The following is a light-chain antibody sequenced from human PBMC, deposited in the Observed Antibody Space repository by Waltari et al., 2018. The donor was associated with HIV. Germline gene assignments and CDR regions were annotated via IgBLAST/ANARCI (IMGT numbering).Light chain of an antibody. CDR1: SSDVGGYNF. J-gene: IGLJ2*01. Sequence: QSALTQPPSASPSPGQSVTLSCHGTSSDVGGYNFVSWYQQRPGKAPKRIIYQVTRRPTEVPDRFSGSKSDNPASLTVSGLQVEDEADYYCSSYAGNNDKVVFGEGTKLTVL. CDR3: SSYAGNNDKVV. CDR2: QVT. V-gene: IGLV2-8*01.